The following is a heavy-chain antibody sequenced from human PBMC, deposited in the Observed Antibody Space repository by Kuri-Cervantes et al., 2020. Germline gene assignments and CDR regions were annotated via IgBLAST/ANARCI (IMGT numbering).Heavy chain of an antibody. CDR1: GGSISSGAYY. CDR2: IHYSGST. D-gene: IGHD1-7*01. CDR3: ARAKNWNYDDGAFDI. Sequence: LRLSCTVSGGSISSGAYYWTWIRQHPGKGLEWIGHIHYSGSTYYTPSLKSLVTISVDTSKNQFSLKLSSVTAADTAVYYCARAKNWNYDDGAFDIWGQGTMVTVSS. V-gene: IGHV4-31*01. J-gene: IGHJ3*02.